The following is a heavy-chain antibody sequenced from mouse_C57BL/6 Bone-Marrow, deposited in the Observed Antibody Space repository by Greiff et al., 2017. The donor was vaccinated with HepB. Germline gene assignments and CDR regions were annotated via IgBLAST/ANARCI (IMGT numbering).Heavy chain of an antibody. CDR1: GFTFSSYG. Sequence: DVKLVESGGDLVKPGGSLKLSCAASGFTFSSYGMSWVRQTPDKRLEWVATISSGGSYTYYPDSVKGRFTISRDNAKNTLYLQMSSLKSEDTAMYYCASRGFAYWGQGTLVTVSA. CDR3: ASRGFAY. CDR2: ISSGGSYT. V-gene: IGHV5-6*02. J-gene: IGHJ3*01.